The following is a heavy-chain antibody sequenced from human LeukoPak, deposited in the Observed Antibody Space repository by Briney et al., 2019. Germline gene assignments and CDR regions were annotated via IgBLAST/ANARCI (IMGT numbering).Heavy chain of an antibody. CDR3: ARVMRTAKKVLDY. D-gene: IGHD3-3*01. Sequence: SEILSLTCTVSGGSVSSGSYYWSWIRQPPGKGLEWIGYIYYSGSTNYNPSLKSRVTISVDTPKNQFSLKLSSVTAADTAVYYCARVMRTAKKVLDYWGQGTLVTVSS. V-gene: IGHV4-61*01. J-gene: IGHJ4*02. CDR1: GGSVSSGSYY. CDR2: IYYSGST.